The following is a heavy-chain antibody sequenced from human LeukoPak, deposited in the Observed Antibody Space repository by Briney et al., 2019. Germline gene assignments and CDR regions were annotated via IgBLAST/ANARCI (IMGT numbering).Heavy chain of an antibody. CDR3: ARLPTSKLLSLWFGEVYFDY. Sequence: PSETLSLTCTVSGGSISSSPYYWGWIRQPPGKGLEWIGSIYYSGTTHYNPSLESRVTISVDTSKNQFSLKLSSVTAADTAVYYCARLPTSKLLSLWFGEVYFDYWGQGTLVTVSS. CDR1: GGSISSSPYY. CDR2: IYYSGTT. J-gene: IGHJ4*02. V-gene: IGHV4-39*07. D-gene: IGHD3-10*01.